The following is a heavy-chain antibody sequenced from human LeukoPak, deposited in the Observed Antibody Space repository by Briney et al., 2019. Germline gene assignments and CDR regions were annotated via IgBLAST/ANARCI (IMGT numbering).Heavy chain of an antibody. V-gene: IGHV3-21*01. CDR1: GFTFSSYS. CDR2: ISSSTTYI. CDR3: ARAFDWSLYYFDY. Sequence: PGGSLRLSCAASGFTFSSYSMNWARQAPGKGLEWVSSISSSTTYISYADSVKGRFTISRDNAKNSLYLQVNSLRAEDTAVYYCARAFDWSLYYFDYWGQGTLVTVSS. J-gene: IGHJ4*02. D-gene: IGHD3-9*01.